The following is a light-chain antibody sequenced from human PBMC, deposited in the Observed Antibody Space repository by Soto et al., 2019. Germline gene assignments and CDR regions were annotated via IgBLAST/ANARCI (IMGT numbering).Light chain of an antibody. J-gene: IGKJ1*01. V-gene: IGKV4-1*01. Sequence: DIVMTQSPDSLTVSPGERATINCRSSQDLLYSLNNQNYLAWYQQRPGQPPKLLIHWASIRESGVPDRFSGSGSGTDFTLTISSLQAEDVAVYYCQQYFENPWTFGQGTKVDIK. CDR2: WAS. CDR3: QQYFENPWT. CDR1: QDLLYSLNNQNY.